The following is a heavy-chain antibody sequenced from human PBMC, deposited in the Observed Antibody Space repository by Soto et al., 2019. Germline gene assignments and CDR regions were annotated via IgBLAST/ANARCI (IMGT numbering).Heavy chain of an antibody. Sequence: PGGSLRLSCAASGFTFDYYAMHWVRQSPGKGLEWVSGISWNSGSIGYADSVKGRFTISRDNAKNSLYLQMNSLRAEDTALYYCAKTRGYDILTGGWFDPWGQGTLVTVSS. V-gene: IGHV3-9*01. CDR2: ISWNSGSI. J-gene: IGHJ5*02. CDR3: AKTRGYDILTGGWFDP. D-gene: IGHD3-9*01. CDR1: GFTFDYYA.